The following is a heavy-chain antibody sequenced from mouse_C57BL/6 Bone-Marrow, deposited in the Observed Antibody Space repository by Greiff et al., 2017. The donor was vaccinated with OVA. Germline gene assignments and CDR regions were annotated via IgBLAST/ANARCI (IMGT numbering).Heavy chain of an antibody. Sequence: VKLQESGAELVRPGTSVKVSCKASGYAFTNYLIEWVKQRPGQGLEWIGVINPGSGGTNYNEKFKGKATLTADKSSSTAYMQLSSLTSEDSAVYFCARELGRPLDYWGQGTTLTVSS. CDR1: GYAFTNYL. D-gene: IGHD4-1*01. CDR2: INPGSGGT. J-gene: IGHJ2*01. V-gene: IGHV1-54*01. CDR3: ARELGRPLDY.